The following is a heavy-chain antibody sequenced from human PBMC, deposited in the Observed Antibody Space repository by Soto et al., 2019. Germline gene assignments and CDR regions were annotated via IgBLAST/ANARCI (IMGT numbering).Heavy chain of an antibody. D-gene: IGHD1-26*01. Sequence: QLQLVQSGAEVKKPGSSVKVSCKASGGTFSSYAISWVRQAPGQGLEWMGGIIPIFGTANYAQKFQGRVTINEDESTSTAYMELSSLRSEDTAVYYCARDGREGDWFDPWGQGTLVTVSS. CDR1: GGTFSSYA. CDR2: IIPIFGTA. J-gene: IGHJ5*02. CDR3: ARDGREGDWFDP. V-gene: IGHV1-69*01.